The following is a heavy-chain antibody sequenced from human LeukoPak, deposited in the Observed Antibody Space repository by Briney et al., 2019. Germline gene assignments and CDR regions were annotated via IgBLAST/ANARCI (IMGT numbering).Heavy chain of an antibody. CDR1: DFTFSNYD. J-gene: IGHJ4*02. CDR3: AKATYYYDSSGYYY. V-gene: IGHV3-30*02. D-gene: IGHD3-22*01. CDR2: IRHDESQK. Sequence: PGGSLRLSCAASDFTFSNYDIHWVRQAPGKGLEWVAFIRHDESQKYYADSVKGRFTISRDNSKNTLYLQMNSLRAEDTAVYYCAKATYYYDSSGYYYWGQGTLVTVSS.